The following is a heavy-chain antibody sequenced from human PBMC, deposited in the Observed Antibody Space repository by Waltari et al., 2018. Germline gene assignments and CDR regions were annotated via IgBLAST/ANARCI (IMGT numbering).Heavy chain of an antibody. J-gene: IGHJ4*02. Sequence: VQLVESGGGVVTPGRSLSLSCAASGFTFSSNYLSGVRQAPGKGLEWVSVIYSGGSTYYADSVKGRFTISRDNSKNTLYLQMNNLRVEDTAVYYCARDPSGSYHFDYWGQGTLVTVSS. CDR3: ARDPSGSYHFDY. V-gene: IGHV3-66*01. D-gene: IGHD1-26*01. CDR2: IYSGGST. CDR1: GFTFSSNY.